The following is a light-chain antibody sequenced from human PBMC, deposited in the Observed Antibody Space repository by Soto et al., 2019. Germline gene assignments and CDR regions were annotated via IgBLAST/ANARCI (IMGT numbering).Light chain of an antibody. CDR2: AAS. CDR3: QQSYSTPT. J-gene: IGKJ1*01. V-gene: IGKV1-39*01. CDR1: QTISSY. Sequence: DIQMTQSPSSLSASVGDRVTITCRASQTISSYLNWYQQKPGKAPKLLIYAASSLQSGVPSRFSDSASGTDFTLTISSLQPEDFATYYCQQSYSTPTFGQGTKVEIK.